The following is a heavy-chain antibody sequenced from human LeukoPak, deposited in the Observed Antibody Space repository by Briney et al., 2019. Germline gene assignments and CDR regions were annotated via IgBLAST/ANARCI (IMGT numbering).Heavy chain of an antibody. J-gene: IGHJ4*02. CDR3: ARDDPYCAGDCYSGFDY. Sequence: ASVKVSCKASGGTFSSYAISWVRQAPGQGLEWMGRIIPILGIANYAQKFQGRVTITADKSTSTAYMELSSLRSEDTAVYYCARDDPYCAGDCYSGFDYWGQGTLVTVFS. D-gene: IGHD2-21*02. V-gene: IGHV1-69*04. CDR2: IIPILGIA. CDR1: GGTFSSYA.